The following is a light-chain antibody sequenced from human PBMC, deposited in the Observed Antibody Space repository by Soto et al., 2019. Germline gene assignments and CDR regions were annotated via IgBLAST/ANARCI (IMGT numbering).Light chain of an antibody. CDR1: QSVSSSF. CDR3: QQHDSSPRT. Sequence: EIVLTQSPGTLSLSPGERATLSCRASQSVSSSFLAWYQQKPGQAPRLLIYGASSRATGIPDRFRGRGSGAGLTRTISRLEPEDFAVYYCQQHDSSPRTFGPGTKVDIK. V-gene: IGKV3-20*01. J-gene: IGKJ3*01. CDR2: GAS.